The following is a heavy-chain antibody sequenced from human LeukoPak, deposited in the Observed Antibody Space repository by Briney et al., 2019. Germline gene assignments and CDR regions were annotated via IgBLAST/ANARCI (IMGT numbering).Heavy chain of an antibody. Sequence: GGSLRLSCAASGFTFSSYAMSRVRQAPGKGLEWVSAISGSGGSTYYADSVKGRFTISRDNSKNTLYLQMNSLRAEDTAVYYCAKVSRITMVRGVIMDYFDYWGQGTLVTVSS. CDR2: ISGSGGST. CDR1: GFTFSSYA. J-gene: IGHJ4*02. V-gene: IGHV3-23*01. D-gene: IGHD3-10*01. CDR3: AKVSRITMVRGVIMDYFDY.